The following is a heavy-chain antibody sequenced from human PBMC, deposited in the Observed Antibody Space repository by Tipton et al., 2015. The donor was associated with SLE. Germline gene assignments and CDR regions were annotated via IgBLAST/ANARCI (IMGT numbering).Heavy chain of an antibody. D-gene: IGHD2-8*02. CDR2: FNSGGTT. J-gene: IGHJ4*02. CDR3: AKGRIGGVCSFDF. Sequence: SLRLSCAASGFTFSSYAMNWVRQAPGKGLEWVSTFNSGGTTYCAESVKGRFTISRDNSKNTLFLQMNRLRVEDTAVYFCAKGRIGGVCSFDFWGQGTLVTVSS. CDR1: GFTFSSYA. V-gene: IGHV3-23*01.